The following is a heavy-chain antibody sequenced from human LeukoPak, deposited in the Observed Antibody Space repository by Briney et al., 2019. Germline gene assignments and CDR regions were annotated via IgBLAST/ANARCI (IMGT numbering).Heavy chain of an antibody. CDR3: STSSCWYNWFDP. Sequence: ASVKVSCKASGGTFSSYAISWVRQAPGQGLEWMGGIIPIFGTANYAQKFQGRVTITADESTSTAYMELSSLRSEDTAVYYCSTSSCWYNWFDPWGQGTLVTVSS. J-gene: IGHJ5*02. CDR1: GGTFSSYA. CDR2: IIPIFGTA. D-gene: IGHD6-13*01. V-gene: IGHV1-69*13.